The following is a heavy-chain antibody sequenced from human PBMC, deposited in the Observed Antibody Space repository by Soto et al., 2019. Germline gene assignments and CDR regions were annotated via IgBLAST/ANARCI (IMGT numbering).Heavy chain of an antibody. D-gene: IGHD3-22*01. V-gene: IGHV1-8*01. CDR1: GYTFTSYD. Sequence: GASVKVSCKASGYTFTSYDINWVRQATGQGLEWMGWMNPNSGNTGYAQKFQGRVTMTRNTSISTAYMELSSLRSEDTAVYYCAREGVYYYDSSGYSTGFDYWGQGTLVTSPQ. J-gene: IGHJ4*02. CDR2: MNPNSGNT. CDR3: AREGVYYYDSSGYSTGFDY.